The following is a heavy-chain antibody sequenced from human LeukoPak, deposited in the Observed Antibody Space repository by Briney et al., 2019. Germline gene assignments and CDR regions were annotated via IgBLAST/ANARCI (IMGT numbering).Heavy chain of an antibody. J-gene: IGHJ4*02. CDR1: GFTFSSYD. CDR2: ISGSGGST. Sequence: PGGSLRLSCAASGFTFSSYDMSWVRQAPGKGLEWVSAISGSGGSTYYADSVKGRFTISRDNSKNTLYLQMNSLRAEDTAVYYCAKDLVVVTAIRYYWGQGTLVTVSS. D-gene: IGHD2-21*02. CDR3: AKDLVVVTAIRYY. V-gene: IGHV3-23*01.